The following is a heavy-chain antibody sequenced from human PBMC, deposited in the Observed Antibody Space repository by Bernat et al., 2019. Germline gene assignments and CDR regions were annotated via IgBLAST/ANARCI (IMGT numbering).Heavy chain of an antibody. J-gene: IGHJ3*02. V-gene: IGHV3-30*03. CDR1: GFTFSSYG. CDR3: ARGMLWFGELDAFDI. Sequence: QVQLVESGGGVVQPGRSLRLSCAASGFTFSSYGMHWVRQAPGKGLEWVAVISYDGSNKYYADSVKGRFTISRDNSKNTLYLQMNSLRAEDTAVYYCARGMLWFGELDAFDIWGQGTMVTVSS. D-gene: IGHD3-10*01. CDR2: ISYDGSNK.